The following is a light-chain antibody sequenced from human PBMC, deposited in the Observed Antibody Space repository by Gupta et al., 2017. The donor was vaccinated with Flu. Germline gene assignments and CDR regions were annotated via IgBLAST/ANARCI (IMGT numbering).Light chain of an antibody. Sequence: TCGGNNIGNKYVHWYQQKPGQAPVLVIYRGTFRPSGIPERFSGSNSGNRATLTISRAQAGDEADYYCQVWDSSTFVFGTGTKVSVL. CDR3: QVWDSSTFV. J-gene: IGLJ1*01. V-gene: IGLV3-9*01. CDR1: NIGNKY. CDR2: RGT.